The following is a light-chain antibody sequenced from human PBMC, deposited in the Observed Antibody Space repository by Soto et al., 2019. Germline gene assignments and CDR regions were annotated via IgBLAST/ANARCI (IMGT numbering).Light chain of an antibody. CDR2: GAS. Sequence: DIQMTQSPSSLSASVGDRVTITCRASESISSYLNWYQQKPGKAPKVLIYGASSLQSGVPSRFSGSGSGTDFTLIISNLQPEDFAIYYCQQSYRTLWTFGPGTKVEIK. CDR1: ESISSY. J-gene: IGKJ1*01. V-gene: IGKV1-39*01. CDR3: QQSYRTLWT.